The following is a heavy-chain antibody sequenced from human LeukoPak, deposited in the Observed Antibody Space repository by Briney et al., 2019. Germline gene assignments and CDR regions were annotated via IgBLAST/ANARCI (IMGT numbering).Heavy chain of an antibody. CDR3: AREYSSGWYSSFHFDY. CDR1: GFTFSDYY. V-gene: IGHV3-11*06. J-gene: IGHJ4*02. Sequence: GGSLRLPCAASGFTFSDYYMSWIRQAPGKGLEWVSYISSSSSYTNYADSVKGRFTISRDNAKNSLYLQMNSLRAEDTAVYYCAREYSSGWYSSFHFDYWGQGTLVTVSS. D-gene: IGHD6-19*01. CDR2: ISSSSSYT.